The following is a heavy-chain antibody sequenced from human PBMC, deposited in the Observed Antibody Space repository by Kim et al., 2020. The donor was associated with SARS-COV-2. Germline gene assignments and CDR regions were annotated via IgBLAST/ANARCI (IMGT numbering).Heavy chain of an antibody. J-gene: IGHJ3*02. V-gene: IGHV3-33*05. Sequence: GGSLRLSCAASGFMFSSYGMHWVRQAPGKGLDWVAVISYDGSDEYYGDSVKGRFTISRDNFKNTLYLQMYSLRAEDTAVYYCARDRLGYGGAFDIWGQGTMVAVSS. CDR1: GFMFSSYG. CDR2: ISYDGSDE. CDR3: ARDRLGYGGAFDI. D-gene: IGHD2-15*01.